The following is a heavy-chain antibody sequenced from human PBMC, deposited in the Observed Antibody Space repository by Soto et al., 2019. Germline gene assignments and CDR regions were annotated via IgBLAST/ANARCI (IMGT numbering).Heavy chain of an antibody. Sequence: QVQLKESGPGLVKPSETLSLTCTVSGGSISSYYWSCIRQPPGKGLEWIGYIYYSGSTNYNPSLKSRVTISVDTSKNQFSLKLSSVTAADTAVYYCARGDGSGSYYPYYYYGMDVWGQGTTVTVSS. J-gene: IGHJ6*02. V-gene: IGHV4-59*01. CDR1: GGSISSYY. CDR2: IYYSGST. CDR3: ARGDGSGSYYPYYYYGMDV. D-gene: IGHD3-10*01.